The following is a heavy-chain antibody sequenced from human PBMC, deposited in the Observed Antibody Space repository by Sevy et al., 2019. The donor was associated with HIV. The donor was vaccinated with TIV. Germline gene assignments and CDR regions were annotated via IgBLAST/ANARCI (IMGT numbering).Heavy chain of an antibody. CDR1: GFTFSSYA. CDR2: ISGSGGST. Sequence: GGSPRLSCAASGFTFSSYAMSWVRQAPGKGLEWVSAISGSGGSTYYADSVKGRFTISRDNSKNTLYLQMNSLRAEDTAVYYCAKDQFKIAAAGTNFDYWGQGTLVTVSS. D-gene: IGHD6-13*01. CDR3: AKDQFKIAAAGTNFDY. J-gene: IGHJ4*02. V-gene: IGHV3-23*01.